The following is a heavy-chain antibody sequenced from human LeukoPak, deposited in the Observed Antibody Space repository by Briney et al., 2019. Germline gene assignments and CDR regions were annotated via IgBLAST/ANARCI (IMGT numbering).Heavy chain of an antibody. Sequence: PGGSLRLSCAVSGFTFSNYAMNWVRQAPAKGLEWVAVISYDGDNYYYADSVKGRFTISRDNSKNTLYPQMNSLRAEDTAVYYCARDRPADYWGRGTLVSVSS. CDR2: ISYDGDNY. CDR3: ARDRPADY. J-gene: IGHJ4*02. CDR1: GFTFSNYA. V-gene: IGHV3-30-3*01.